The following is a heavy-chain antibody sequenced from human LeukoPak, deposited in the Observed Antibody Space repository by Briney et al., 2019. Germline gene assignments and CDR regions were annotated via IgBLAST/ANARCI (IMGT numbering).Heavy chain of an antibody. V-gene: IGHV3-23*01. D-gene: IGHD2-21*01. Sequence: PGRSLRPSCAASGFTFSSYAMHWVRQAPGKGLEWVSAISGSGGNTYYADSVKGRFTISRDNSKNTLYLQMNSLRAEDTAVYYCAKGFVVVVSATQSSWFDPWGQGTLVSVSS. CDR1: GFTFSSYA. CDR2: ISGSGGNT. CDR3: AKGFVVVVSATQSSWFDP. J-gene: IGHJ5*02.